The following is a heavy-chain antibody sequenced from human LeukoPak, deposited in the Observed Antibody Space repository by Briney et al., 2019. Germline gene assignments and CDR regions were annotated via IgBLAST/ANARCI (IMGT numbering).Heavy chain of an antibody. D-gene: IGHD2-8*02. J-gene: IGHJ3*02. CDR2: IYYSGSI. CDR3: ARDSGGVDAFDI. V-gene: IGHV4-61*01. Sequence: PSETLSLTCTVSGGSISSSSYYWSWIRQPPGKGQEWIGYIYYSGSINYNPSLKSRVTISVDTSKNQFSLKLSSVTAADTAVYYCARDSGGVDAFDIWGQGTMVTVSS. CDR1: GGSISSSSYY.